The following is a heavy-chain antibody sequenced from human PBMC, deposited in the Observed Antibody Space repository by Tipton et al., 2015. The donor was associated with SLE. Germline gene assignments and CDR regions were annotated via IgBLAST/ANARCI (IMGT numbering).Heavy chain of an antibody. Sequence: TLSLTCAVYGGSFSGYYWSWIRQAPGKGLEWIGEINHSGSPNYNPSLKSRIPISVDTSKNQFSLKLSSVTAADTAVYYCARAQRLVRWLDPWGQGTLVTVSS. CDR3: ARAQRLVRWLDP. D-gene: IGHD6-13*01. CDR1: GGSFSGYY. V-gene: IGHV4-34*01. J-gene: IGHJ5*02. CDR2: INHSGSP.